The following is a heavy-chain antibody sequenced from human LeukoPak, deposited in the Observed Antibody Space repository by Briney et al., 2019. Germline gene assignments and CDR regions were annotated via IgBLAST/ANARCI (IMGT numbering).Heavy chain of an antibody. J-gene: IGHJ5*02. CDR1: GGSISGYY. D-gene: IGHD4-17*01. CDR3: ARLTGTVTTWDNWFDP. V-gene: IGHV4-59*08. CDR2: IYYSGST. Sequence: SETLSLTCTVSGGSISGYYWSWIRQPPGKGLEWIGYIYYSGSTNYNPSLKSRVAISVDTSKSQFSLKLSSVTAADTAVYYCARLTGTVTTWDNWFDPWGQGTLVTVSS.